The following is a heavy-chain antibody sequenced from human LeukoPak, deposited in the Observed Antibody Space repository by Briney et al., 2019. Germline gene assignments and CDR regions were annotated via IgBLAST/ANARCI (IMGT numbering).Heavy chain of an antibody. D-gene: IGHD6-19*01. CDR2: IYTSGST. J-gene: IGHJ3*02. CDR1: GGSISSGSYY. CDR3: ARVLSGYSSGWYLRVDAFDI. Sequence: SETLSLTXTVSGGSISSGSYYWSWIRQPAGKGLEWIGRIYTSGSTNYNPSLKSRVTISVDTSKNQFSLKLGSVTAADTAVYYCARVLSGYSSGWYLRVDAFDIWGQGTMVTVSS. V-gene: IGHV4-61*02.